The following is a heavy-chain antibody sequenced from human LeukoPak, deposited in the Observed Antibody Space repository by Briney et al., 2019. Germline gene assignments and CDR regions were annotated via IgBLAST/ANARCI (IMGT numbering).Heavy chain of an antibody. J-gene: IGHJ4*02. D-gene: IGHD3-22*01. CDR3: ARSGYYYDSSGYYPD. V-gene: IGHV5-51*01. CDR2: IYPGDSDT. Sequence: GESLKISCKGSEDTFTNHWIGWVRQMPGKGLEWMGIIYPGDSDTRYSPSFQGQVTISADRSISTAFLQWSSLKASDTAMYYCARSGYYYDSSGYYPDWGQGTLVTVPS. CDR1: EDTFTNHW.